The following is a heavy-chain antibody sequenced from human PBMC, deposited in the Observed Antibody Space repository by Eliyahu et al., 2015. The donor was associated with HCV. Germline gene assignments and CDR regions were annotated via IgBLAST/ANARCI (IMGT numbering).Heavy chain of an antibody. CDR2: TYYNSGWHF. V-gene: IGHV6-1*01. CDR3: ANQVGGGGMDV. CDR1: GXSVSGSGVC. Sequence: QVQLQQSGPGLVKPSQTLSLXCVISGXSVSGSGVCWRWXRQSPSRGLEWLGRTYYNSGWHFDYALSVRGRINISPDTSKNQFSLHLNSVTPEDTALYYCANQVGGGGMDVWGQGTTVTVSS. D-gene: IGHD3-16*01. J-gene: IGHJ6*02.